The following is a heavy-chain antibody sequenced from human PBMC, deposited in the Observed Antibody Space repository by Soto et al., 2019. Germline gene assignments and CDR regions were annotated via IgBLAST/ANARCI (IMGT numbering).Heavy chain of an antibody. CDR1: GGSISSYY. D-gene: IGHD2-2*01. V-gene: IGHV4-59*08. CDR3: ARQNYQLLSFDY. Sequence: SETLSLTCTVSGGSISSYYWSWIRQPPGKGLEWIGYIYYSGSTNYNPSLKSRVTISVDTSKNQFSLKLSSVTAADTVVYYCARQNYQLLSFDYWGQGTLVTVSS. J-gene: IGHJ4*02. CDR2: IYYSGST.